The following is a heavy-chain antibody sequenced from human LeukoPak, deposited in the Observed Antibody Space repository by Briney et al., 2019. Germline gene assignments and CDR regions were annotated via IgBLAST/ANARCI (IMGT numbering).Heavy chain of an antibody. CDR1: GFTFNIYA. CDR3: AKDLRGSSNWFDP. Sequence: GGSLRLSCAASGFTFNIYAMSWVRQAPGKGLEWVSTIGGRDNGILYADSVRGRFTISRDNSQNTLYLQMTSLRAEDTAVYYCAKDLRGSSNWFDPWGQGTLVIVSS. J-gene: IGHJ5*02. CDR2: IGGRDNGI. V-gene: IGHV3-23*01. D-gene: IGHD5-12*01.